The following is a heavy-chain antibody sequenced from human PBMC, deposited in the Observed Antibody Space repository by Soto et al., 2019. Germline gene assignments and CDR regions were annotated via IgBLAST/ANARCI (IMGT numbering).Heavy chain of an antibody. CDR2: INPNSGGT. D-gene: IGHD4-17*01. Sequence: GASVKVSCKASGYTFTGYYMHWVRQAPGQGLEWMGWINPNSGGTNYAQKFQGWVTMTRDTSISTAYMELSRLRSDDTAVYYCARSHDYDDDAFDIWGQGTMVTVSS. V-gene: IGHV1-2*04. CDR3: ARSHDYDDDAFDI. CDR1: GYTFTGYY. J-gene: IGHJ3*02.